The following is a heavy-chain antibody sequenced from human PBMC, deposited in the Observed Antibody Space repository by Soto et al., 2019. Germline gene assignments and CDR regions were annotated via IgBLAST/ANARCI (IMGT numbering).Heavy chain of an antibody. CDR1: GGTFSSYA. D-gene: IGHD2-2*01. CDR2: IIPSFGTA. J-gene: IGHJ6*02. CDR3: ASAYGSCTSCSNLYYYGMEV. Sequence: QVQLVQSGAEVKKPGSSVKVSCKASGGTFSSYAISWVRQAPGQGLEWMGGIIPSFGTANYAQKFQGRVTITADKPTSTAYMGLGSLRCEDTAVYYCASAYGSCTSCSNLYYYGMEVWGQGTTVTVSS. V-gene: IGHV1-69*06.